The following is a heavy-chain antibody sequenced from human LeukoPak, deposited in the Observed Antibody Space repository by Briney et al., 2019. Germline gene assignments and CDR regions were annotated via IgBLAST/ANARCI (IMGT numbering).Heavy chain of an antibody. CDR1: GGTFSSYA. V-gene: IGHV1-69*04. CDR2: IIPILGIA. D-gene: IGHD3-22*01. J-gene: IGHJ4*02. CDR3: ARAGYYYDSSGYYQLDY. Sequence: ASVKVSCKASGGTFSSYAISWVRQAPGQGLEWMGRIIPILGIANYAQKFQGRVTITADKSTSTAYIELSSLRSEDTAVYYCARAGYYYDSSGYYQLDYWGQGTLVTVSS.